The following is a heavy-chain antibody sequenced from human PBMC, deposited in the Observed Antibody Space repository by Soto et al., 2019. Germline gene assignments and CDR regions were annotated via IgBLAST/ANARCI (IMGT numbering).Heavy chain of an antibody. CDR2: INPNSGGT. J-gene: IGHJ4*02. Sequence: ASVKVSCKASGYTFTGYYMHWVREAPGQGLEWMGWINPNSGGTNYAQKFQGRVTMTRDTSISTAYMELSRLRSDDTAVYYCARDTVPLRYGSGSYSMYWGQGTLVTVSS. CDR1: GYTFTGYY. V-gene: IGHV1-2*02. CDR3: ARDTVPLRYGSGSYSMY. D-gene: IGHD3-10*01.